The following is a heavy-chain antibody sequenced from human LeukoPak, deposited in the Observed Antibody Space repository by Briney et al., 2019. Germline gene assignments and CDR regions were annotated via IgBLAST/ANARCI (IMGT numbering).Heavy chain of an antibody. CDR1: GGSISSYY. J-gene: IGHJ5*02. CDR2: IYYSGST. CDR3: ARLNPTTVWYRGDWFDP. D-gene: IGHD4-17*01. Sequence: SETLSLTCTVSGGSISSYYWSWIPQPPGKGLEWIGYIYYSGSTNYNPSLKSRVTISVDTSKNQFSLKLSSVTAADTAVYYCARLNPTTVWYRGDWFDPWGQGTLVTVSS. V-gene: IGHV4-59*08.